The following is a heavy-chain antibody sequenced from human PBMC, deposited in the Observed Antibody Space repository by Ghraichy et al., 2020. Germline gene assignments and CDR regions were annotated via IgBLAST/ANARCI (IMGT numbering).Heavy chain of an antibody. CDR1: GGTFSSYA. D-gene: IGHD3-9*01. CDR2: IIPIFGTA. CDR3: ARGGYDILTGPFDY. V-gene: IGHV1-69*13. J-gene: IGHJ4*02. Sequence: SVKVSCKASGGTFSSYAISWVRQAPGQGLEWMGGIIPIFGTANYAQKFQGRVTITADESTSTAYMELSSLRSEDTAVYYCARGGYDILTGPFDYWGQGTLVTVSS.